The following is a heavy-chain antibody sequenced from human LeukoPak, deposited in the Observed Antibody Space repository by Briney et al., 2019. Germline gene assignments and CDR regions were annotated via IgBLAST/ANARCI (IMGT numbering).Heavy chain of an antibody. CDR1: GFTFSSYA. J-gene: IGHJ4*02. CDR3: ANLVGAHSPADPASNDY. D-gene: IGHD1-26*01. CDR2: ISGSGGST. V-gene: IGHV3-23*01. Sequence: SGGSLRLSCAASGFTFSSYAMSWVRQAPGKGLEWVSAISGSGGSTYYADSVKGRFTISRDNSKNTLYLQMNSLRAEDTTVYYCANLVGAHSPADPASNDYWGQGTLVTVSS.